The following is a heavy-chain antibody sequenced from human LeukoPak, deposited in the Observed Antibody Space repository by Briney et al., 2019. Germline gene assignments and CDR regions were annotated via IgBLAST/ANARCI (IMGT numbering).Heavy chain of an antibody. CDR3: ARLITSPYCSSTSCYDYFDY. CDR1: GGSISSYY. J-gene: IGHJ4*02. V-gene: IGHV4-59*08. D-gene: IGHD2-2*01. CDR2: IYYSGST. Sequence: SETLSLTCTISGGSISSYYWSWIRQPPGKGLEWIGYIYYSGSTNYNPSLKSRVTISVDTSKNQFSLKLSSVTAADTAVYYCARLITSPYCSSTSCYDYFDYWGQGTLVTVSS.